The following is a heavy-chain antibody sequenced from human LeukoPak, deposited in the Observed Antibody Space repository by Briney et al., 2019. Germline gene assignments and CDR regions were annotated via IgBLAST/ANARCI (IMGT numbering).Heavy chain of an antibody. CDR3: AAYYYGSGSRSAAFDI. D-gene: IGHD3-10*01. J-gene: IGHJ3*02. Sequence: GASVKVSCKASGYTFTKYYIHWVRQAPGQGLEWMGIINPSGGSTTYAQKFQGRVTMTGDTSTSTVYMELSSLRSEDTVVYYCAAYYYGSGSRSAAFDIWGQGTMVTVSS. CDR1: GYTFTKYY. V-gene: IGHV1-46*03. CDR2: INPSGGST.